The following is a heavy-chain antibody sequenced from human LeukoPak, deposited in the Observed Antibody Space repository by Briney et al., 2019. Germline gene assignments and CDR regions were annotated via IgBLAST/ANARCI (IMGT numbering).Heavy chain of an antibody. V-gene: IGHV3-23*01. Sequence: GGSLRLSCAASGFTFSSYAMSWVRQAPGKGLEWVSAISGSGGSTYYADSVKGRFTISRDNSKNTLYLQMNSLRAEDTAVYYCAKADGYCSGGSCYPFFDYWGQGTLVTVSS. CDR1: GFTFSSYA. CDR3: AKADGYCSGGSCYPFFDY. J-gene: IGHJ4*02. CDR2: ISGSGGST. D-gene: IGHD2-15*01.